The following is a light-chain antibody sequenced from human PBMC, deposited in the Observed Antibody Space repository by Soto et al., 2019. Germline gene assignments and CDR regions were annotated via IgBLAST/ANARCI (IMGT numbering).Light chain of an antibody. CDR1: QSVSIN. Sequence: EIVMTQSPATLSVSPGERATLSCGASQSVSINLAWYQQKPGQAPRLLIYGASTRATGIPARFSGSGSGTDFPLTISSLQSQDFAVYYCQQYSNWPPITFGQGTRLEIK. V-gene: IGKV3-15*01. CDR2: GAS. J-gene: IGKJ5*01. CDR3: QQYSNWPPIT.